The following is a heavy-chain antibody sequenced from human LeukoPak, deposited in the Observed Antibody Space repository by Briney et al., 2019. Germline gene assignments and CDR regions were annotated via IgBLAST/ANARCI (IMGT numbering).Heavy chain of an antibody. CDR1: GFTFSSYA. D-gene: IGHD2-8*01. CDR2: ICGSGGST. J-gene: IGHJ4*02. Sequence: GGSLRLSCAASGFTFSSYAMSWVRQAPGKGLEWVSAICGSGGSTYYADSVKGRFTISRDNSKNTLYLQMNSLRAEDTAVYYCAKEDCTNGVCYPLFFDYWGQGTLVTVSS. V-gene: IGHV3-23*01. CDR3: AKEDCTNGVCYPLFFDY.